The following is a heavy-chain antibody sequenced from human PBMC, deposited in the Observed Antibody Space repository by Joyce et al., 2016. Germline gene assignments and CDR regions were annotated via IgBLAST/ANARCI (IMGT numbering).Heavy chain of an antibody. CDR2: NRASSGTI. CDR3: ARVGRTGYTCDY. D-gene: IGHD5-24*01. J-gene: IGHJ4*02. CDR1: GFSFNTYS. Sequence: EVQLVESGGGLVQPGGSLRLSCAASGFSFNTYSINWVRQAPGKGLEWLSYNRASSGTIYYADFVKGRFTISRDNAKNSVYLQMNSLRDEDTAVYYCARVGRTGYTCDYWGQGTLVTVSS. V-gene: IGHV3-48*02.